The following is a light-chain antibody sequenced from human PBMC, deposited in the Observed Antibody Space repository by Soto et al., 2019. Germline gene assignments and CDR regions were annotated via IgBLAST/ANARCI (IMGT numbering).Light chain of an antibody. CDR1: QSLLHSSGNNY. V-gene: IGKV2-28*01. Sequence: DIVMTQSPLSLPVTPGEPASISCRSSQSLLHSSGNNYLDWYLQKPGQSPQLLIYLGYNRASGVPDRFSGSGSGTDFTLKINRVEAEDVGVYYCMQTLQSPLTFGGGTKVDIK. J-gene: IGKJ4*01. CDR3: MQTLQSPLT. CDR2: LGY.